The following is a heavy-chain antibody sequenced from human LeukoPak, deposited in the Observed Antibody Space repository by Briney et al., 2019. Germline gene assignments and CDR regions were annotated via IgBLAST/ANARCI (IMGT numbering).Heavy chain of an antibody. J-gene: IGHJ3*02. CDR1: SGSISRYY. V-gene: IGHV4-59*01. Sequence: PSETLSLTCTVSSGSISRYYWSWIRQPPGKGLDWIGYIYYTGSTYYNPSLRSRVTISVDTSKNQFSLKLNSVTAADTAVYYCARKSVAVRDAFDIWGQGTMVTVSS. CDR2: IYYTGST. D-gene: IGHD6-19*01. CDR3: ARKSVAVRDAFDI.